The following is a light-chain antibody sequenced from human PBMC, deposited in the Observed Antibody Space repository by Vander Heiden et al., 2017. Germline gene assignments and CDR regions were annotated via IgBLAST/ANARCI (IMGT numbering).Light chain of an antibody. V-gene: IGLV1-51*02. Sequence: QSVVTQPPSVSAAPGQKVSISCSGGSSNIGRNYVSWYLHVPGTAPKLLIHENNKRPSGIPDRFSASKSGTSATLGISGLRPGDEADYYCATWDTDLTAVVFGGGTKLTVL. CDR2: ENN. CDR3: ATWDTDLTAVV. J-gene: IGLJ2*01. CDR1: SSNIGRNY.